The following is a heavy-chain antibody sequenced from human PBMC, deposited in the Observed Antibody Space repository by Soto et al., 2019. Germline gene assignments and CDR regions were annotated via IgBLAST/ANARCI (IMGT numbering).Heavy chain of an antibody. CDR2: IIPIFGTA. J-gene: IGHJ6*02. V-gene: IGHV1-69*05. CDR1: GGTFSSYA. CDR3: AKNPENYYYGMDV. Sequence: QVQLVQSGAEVKKPGSSVKVSCKASGGTFSSYAISWVRQAPGQGLEWMGGIIPIFGTANYAQKFQGRVTNTPDXXTSTAYMELSSLRSEDTAVYYCAKNPENYYYGMDVWGQGTTVTVSS.